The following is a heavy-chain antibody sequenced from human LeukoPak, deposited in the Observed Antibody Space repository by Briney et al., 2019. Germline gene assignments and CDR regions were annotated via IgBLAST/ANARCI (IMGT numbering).Heavy chain of an antibody. Sequence: ASVKVSCKASGGTFSSYAISWVRQAPGQGLEWMGWINTNTGNPTYAQGFTGRFVFSLDISVSTAYLQISGLKAEDTAVYYCARADYDILTGYYPPDYWGQGTLVTVSS. V-gene: IGHV7-4-1*02. CDR3: ARADYDILTGYYPPDY. CDR2: INTNTGNP. D-gene: IGHD3-9*01. CDR1: GGTFSSYA. J-gene: IGHJ4*02.